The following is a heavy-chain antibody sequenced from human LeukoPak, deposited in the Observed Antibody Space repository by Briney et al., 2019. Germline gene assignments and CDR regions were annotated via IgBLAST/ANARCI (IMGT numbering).Heavy chain of an antibody. V-gene: IGHV1-8*01. J-gene: IGHJ4*02. CDR3: ASGVWGSYRFDC. D-gene: IGHD3-16*02. CDR1: GYSFTSYD. CDR2: MNPNSGNT. Sequence: ASVKVSCKASGYSFTSYDINWVRQATGQGLEWMGWMNPNSGNTGYAQKLQGRVTMTRNTSISTAYMELSSLRSEDTAVYYCASGVWGSYRFDCWGQGTLVTVSS.